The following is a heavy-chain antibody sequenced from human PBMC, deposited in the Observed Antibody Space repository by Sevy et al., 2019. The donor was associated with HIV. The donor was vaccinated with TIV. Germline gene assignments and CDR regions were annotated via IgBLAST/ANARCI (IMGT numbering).Heavy chain of an antibody. D-gene: IGHD3-16*01. J-gene: IGHJ4*02. CDR1: GFSFSDYR. CDR3: ARDRGEILSSAFDY. V-gene: IGHV3-30*03. Sequence: GGSLRLSCAASGFSFSDYRMHWVRQAPGKGLEWVAVISYDGRNNKYNADSVKGRFTISRHNSKNTLYLQMNSLRAEDTAIYYCARDRGEILSSAFDYWGQGTLVTVSS. CDR2: ISYDGRNNK.